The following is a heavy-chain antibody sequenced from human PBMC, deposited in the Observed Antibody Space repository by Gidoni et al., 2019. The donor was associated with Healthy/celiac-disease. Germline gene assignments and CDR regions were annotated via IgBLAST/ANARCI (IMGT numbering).Heavy chain of an antibody. CDR3: ASGDYYYGSSGYDPFDY. Sequence: QVQLVESGGGVVQPGRSLRLSCAASGFTFSSYGMHWVRQAPGKGLEWVAVIWYDGSNKYYADSVKGRFTISRDNSKNTLYLQMNSLRAEDTAVYYCASGDYYYGSSGYDPFDYWGQGTLVTVSS. V-gene: IGHV3-33*01. D-gene: IGHD3-22*01. J-gene: IGHJ4*02. CDR2: IWYDGSNK. CDR1: GFTFSSYG.